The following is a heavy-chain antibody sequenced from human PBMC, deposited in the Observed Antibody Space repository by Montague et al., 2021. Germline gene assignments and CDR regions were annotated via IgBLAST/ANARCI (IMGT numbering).Heavy chain of an antibody. J-gene: IGHJ4*02. D-gene: IGHD6-13*01. CDR3: AKNRAAPGRSSFDY. CDR1: GFTFSGYA. V-gene: IGHV3-23*01. CDR2: PSATGGGT. Sequence: FLSLSCAASGFTFSGYAMSWVRQAPGKGLEWVSGPSATGGGTFSADSVKGRFIISRDNSKNTLFLQMNSLRADDPAVYYCAKNRAAPGRSSFDYWGQGTLVTVSS.